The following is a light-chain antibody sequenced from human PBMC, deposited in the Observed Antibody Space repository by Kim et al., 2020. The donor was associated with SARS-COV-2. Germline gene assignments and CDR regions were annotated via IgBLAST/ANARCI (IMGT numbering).Light chain of an antibody. Sequence: QSALTQPASVSGSPGQSITVSCTGTSSDVGAYNYVCWYQKYPDKAPKLIIYDVTKRRSEISNRFSGSKSGNTASLTISGLQAEDEADYHCQSYDSSLSGWVFGGGTQLTVL. V-gene: IGLV2-14*01. CDR2: DVT. CDR3: QSYDSSLSGWV. CDR1: SSDVGAYNY. J-gene: IGLJ3*02.